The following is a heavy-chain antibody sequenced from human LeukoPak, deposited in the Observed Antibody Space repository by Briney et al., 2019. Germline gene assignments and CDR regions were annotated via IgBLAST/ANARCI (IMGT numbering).Heavy chain of an antibody. CDR3: ARHDGSSWFYAFDV. Sequence: SETLSLTCTVSGGSISSYYWSWIRQPAGKGLEWIGRIYTSGSTNYNPSLKSRVTMSVDTSKNQFSLKLSSVTAADTAVYYCARHDGSSWFYAFDVWGQGTMVTVSS. J-gene: IGHJ3*01. D-gene: IGHD6-13*01. V-gene: IGHV4-4*07. CDR2: IYTSGST. CDR1: GGSISSYY.